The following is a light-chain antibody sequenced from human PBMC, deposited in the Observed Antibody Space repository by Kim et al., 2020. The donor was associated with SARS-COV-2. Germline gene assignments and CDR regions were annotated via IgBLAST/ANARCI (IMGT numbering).Light chain of an antibody. V-gene: IGKV3-20*01. CDR3: QQYGRSLT. CDR2: GAS. J-gene: IGKJ4*01. CDR1: QSVRSNS. Sequence: SLSPGERATLSCRASQSVRSNSLAWYQQKPGRAPRLLSYGASSRATGIPDRFSGSGSGTDFTLTISRLEPEDFAVYYCQQYGRSLTFGGGTKLEI.